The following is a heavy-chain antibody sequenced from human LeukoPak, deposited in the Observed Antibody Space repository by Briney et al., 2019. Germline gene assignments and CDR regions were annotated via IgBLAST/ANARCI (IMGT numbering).Heavy chain of an antibody. CDR1: GFAFSSYE. D-gene: IGHD4-17*01. CDR3: AGINDYGDPTGAFDI. Sequence: GGSLRLSCAASGFAFSSYEMNWVRQAPGKGLEWVSYISSSGSTVYYADSVKGRFTISRDNAKNSLYLQMNSLRAEDTAVYYCAGINDYGDPTGAFDIWGQGTMVTVSS. CDR2: ISSSGSTV. V-gene: IGHV3-48*03. J-gene: IGHJ3*02.